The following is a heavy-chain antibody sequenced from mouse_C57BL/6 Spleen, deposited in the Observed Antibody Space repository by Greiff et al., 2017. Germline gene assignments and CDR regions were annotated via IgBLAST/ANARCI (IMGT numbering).Heavy chain of an antibody. Sequence: VQLQQSGAELVRPGASVKLSCTASGFNIKDDYMHWVKQRPEQGLEWIGWIYPENGDTEYASKFQGKATITADTSSNTAYLQLSSLTSEDTAVYYCTTGGSMDYWGQGTSVTVSS. CDR1: GFNIKDDY. CDR3: TTGGSMDY. V-gene: IGHV14-4*01. CDR2: IYPENGDT. J-gene: IGHJ4*01.